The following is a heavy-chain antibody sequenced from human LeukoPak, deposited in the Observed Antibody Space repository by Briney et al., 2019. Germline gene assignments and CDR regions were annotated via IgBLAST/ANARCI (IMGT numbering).Heavy chain of an antibody. CDR1: GFTFVNAW. J-gene: IGHJ4*02. CDR2: IKHDGSDK. D-gene: IGHD3-22*01. V-gene: IGHV3-7*01. CDR3: AKDVGYSSGYYAPDY. Sequence: GGSLRLSCAASGFTFVNAWMSWVRQAPGKGLEWVANIKHDGSDKYYVDSVKGRFTISRDNAKNSLFLQMNSLRAEDTAVYYCAKDVGYSSGYYAPDYWGQGTLVTVSS.